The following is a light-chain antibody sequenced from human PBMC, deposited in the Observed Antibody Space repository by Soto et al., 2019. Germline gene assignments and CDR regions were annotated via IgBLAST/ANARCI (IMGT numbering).Light chain of an antibody. J-gene: IGLJ1*01. CDR2: EVS. CDR1: SSDVGGYNY. CDR3: CSYAGSSYYV. Sequence: QSALTQPAFVSGSPGQSITISCTGTSSDVGGYNYVSWYQHPPGKAPKLMISEVSNRPSGVSNRFSGSKSGNTASLTISGLQAEDEAYYYCCSYAGSSYYVFGSGTKLTVL. V-gene: IGLV2-14*01.